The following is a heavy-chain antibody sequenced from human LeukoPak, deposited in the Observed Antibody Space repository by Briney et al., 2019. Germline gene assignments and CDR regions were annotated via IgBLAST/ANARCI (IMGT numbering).Heavy chain of an antibody. CDR2: IYYSGSI. D-gene: IGHD1-26*01. V-gene: IGHV4-30-2*01. CDR1: GGSIYSGNYY. Sequence: SQTLSLTCTVSGGSIYSGNYYWSWIRQPPGKGLEWIGYIYYSGSIYYNPSLKSRVTISIDRSKNQFSLKLSSVAAADTAVYYCARRYSGSYLGYFDYWGQGTLVTVSS. J-gene: IGHJ4*02. CDR3: ARRYSGSYLGYFDY.